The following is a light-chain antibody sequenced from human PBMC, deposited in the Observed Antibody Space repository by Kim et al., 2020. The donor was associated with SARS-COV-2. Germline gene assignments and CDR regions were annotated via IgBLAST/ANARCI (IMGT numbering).Light chain of an antibody. CDR3: ASDAGSGKWV. CDR1: SSDVGGYNH. J-gene: IGLJ3*02. CDR2: EVS. Sequence: GQAVTSSFTGTSSDVGGYNHVSWYQQHPGKAPQLMIYEVSKRPAGVPDRCSASKSGNTASRTVSGLQAEDEADYYWASDAGSGKWVFGGGTQLTVL. V-gene: IGLV2-8*01.